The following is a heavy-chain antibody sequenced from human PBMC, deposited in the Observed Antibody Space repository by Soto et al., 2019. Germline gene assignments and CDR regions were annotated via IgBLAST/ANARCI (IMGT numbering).Heavy chain of an antibody. CDR1: GGSISTYF. V-gene: IGHV4-4*07. CDR3: VRDGTKTLRDWFDP. J-gene: IGHJ5*02. D-gene: IGHD1-1*01. Sequence: SETLSLTCTVSGGSISTYFWSWIRQPAGKGLEWIGRIYATGTTDYNPSLKSRVMMSVDTSKKQFSLKLRSVTAADTAVYYCVRDGTKTLRDWFDPWGQGRSVTVS. CDR2: IYATGTT.